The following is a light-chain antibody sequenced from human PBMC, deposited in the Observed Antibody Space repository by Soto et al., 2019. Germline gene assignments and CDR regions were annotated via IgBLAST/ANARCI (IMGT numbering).Light chain of an antibody. CDR3: QEYNGAPLT. CDR2: DAS. J-gene: IGKJ4*01. V-gene: IGKV1-27*01. CDR1: QGISIY. Sequence: DIQMTQSPSSLSASVGDRVTIACRASQGISIYLAWYQQKPGKVPQLLIYDASTLQSGVPSRFSGSGSGTYFTLTSSGLQPEDVATYYCQEYNGAPLTFGGGTQVEIK.